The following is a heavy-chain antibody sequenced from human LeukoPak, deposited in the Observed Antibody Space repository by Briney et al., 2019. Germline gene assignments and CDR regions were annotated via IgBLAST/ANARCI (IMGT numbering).Heavy chain of an antibody. CDR1: GFTFSSYG. D-gene: IGHD3-22*01. J-gene: IGHJ4*02. V-gene: IGHV3-30*02. CDR2: IRYDGSNK. CDR3: AKAVHYYDSSGYLYFDY. Sequence: PGGSLRLSCAASGFTFSSYGMHWVRQAPGKGLEWVAFIRYDGSNKYYADSVKGRFTISRDNAKNSLYLQMNSLRAEDMALYYCAKAVHYYDSSGYLYFDYWGQGTLVTVSS.